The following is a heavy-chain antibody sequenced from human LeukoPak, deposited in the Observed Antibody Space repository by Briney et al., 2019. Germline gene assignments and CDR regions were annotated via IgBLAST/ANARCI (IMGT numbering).Heavy chain of an antibody. D-gene: IGHD3-10*01. CDR1: GFTFSSYS. CDR3: ASSAFGDDAFDI. V-gene: IGHV3-21*01. J-gene: IGHJ3*02. CDR2: ISSSSSYI. Sequence: GGSLRLSCAASGFTFSSYSTNWVRQAPGKGLEWVSSISSSSSYIYYADSVKGRFTISRDNAKNSLYLQMNSLRAEDTAVYYCASSAFGDDAFDIWGQGTMVTVSS.